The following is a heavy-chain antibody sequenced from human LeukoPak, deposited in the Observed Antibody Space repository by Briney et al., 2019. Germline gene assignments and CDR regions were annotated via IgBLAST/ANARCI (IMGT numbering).Heavy chain of an antibody. J-gene: IGHJ3*02. CDR1: GGPISTYY. V-gene: IGHV4-4*07. D-gene: IGHD1-26*01. CDR2: IYSTGNT. Sequence: SETLSLTCSVSGGPISTYYWTWIRQPAGKGLEWIGRIYSTGNTNYNPSLESRVTMSLDMSKNQFSLQLTSVTAADTAFYYCARERGLLRGDAFDIWGQGTMVTVSS. CDR3: ARERGLLRGDAFDI.